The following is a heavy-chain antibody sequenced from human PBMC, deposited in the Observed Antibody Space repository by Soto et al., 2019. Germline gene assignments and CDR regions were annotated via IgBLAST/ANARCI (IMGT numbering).Heavy chain of an antibody. CDR1: VGTFSSYT. D-gene: IGHD6-6*01. Sequence: GASVKVSCTASVGTFSSYTISWVRQAPGQGLEWMGRIIPILGIANYAQKFQGRVTITADKSTSTAYMELSSLRSEDTAVYYCASHKLYSSSSSLSCWGQGTLVTVSS. J-gene: IGHJ4*02. CDR3: ASHKLYSSSSSLSC. V-gene: IGHV1-69*02. CDR2: IIPILGIA.